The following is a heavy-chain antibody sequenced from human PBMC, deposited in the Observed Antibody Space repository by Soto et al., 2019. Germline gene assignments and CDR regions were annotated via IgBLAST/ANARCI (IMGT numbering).Heavy chain of an antibody. Sequence: PGGSLRLCCAASGFSFRNAWMSWVRQAPGKGLEWVGHIKSQGDGGTRDYAAPVKGRFTISRDDSKNTLFLQMNSLKNEDTAVYFCTTDLQAYCDGTTCYAGSYYYGDMHFCGPATTVTVS. V-gene: IGHV3-15*01. D-gene: IGHD2-2*01. J-gene: IGHJ6*02. CDR1: GFSFRNAW. CDR2: IKSQGDGGTR. CDR3: TTDLQAYCDGTTCYAGSYYYGDMHF.